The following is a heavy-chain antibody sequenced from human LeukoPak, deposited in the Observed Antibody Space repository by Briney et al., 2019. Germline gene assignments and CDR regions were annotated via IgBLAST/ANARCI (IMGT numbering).Heavy chain of an antibody. CDR1: GLSVSANY. V-gene: IGHV3-23*01. D-gene: IGHD3-22*01. J-gene: IGHJ4*02. Sequence: GGSLRLSCVASGLSVSANYMTWVRQAPGKGLEWVSAISGSGGSTYYADSVKGRFTISRDNSKNTLYLQMNSLRAEDTAVYYCAKDDRANYYDSSGYGDYWGQGTLVTVSS. CDR2: ISGSGGST. CDR3: AKDDRANYYDSSGYGDY.